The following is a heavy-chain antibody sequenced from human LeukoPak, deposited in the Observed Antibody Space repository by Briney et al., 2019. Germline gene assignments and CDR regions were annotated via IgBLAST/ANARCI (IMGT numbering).Heavy chain of an antibody. D-gene: IGHD4-17*01. CDR1: GGSFSGYY. J-gene: IGHJ4*02. Sequence: PSETLSLTCAVYGGSFSGYYWSWIRQPPGKGLEWIGEINHSGSTNYNPSLKSRVTISVDTSKNQFSLKPSSVTAADTAVYYCARGDVRHDYGVMGAFDYWGQGTLVTVSS. CDR3: ARGDVRHDYGVMGAFDY. V-gene: IGHV4-34*01. CDR2: INHSGST.